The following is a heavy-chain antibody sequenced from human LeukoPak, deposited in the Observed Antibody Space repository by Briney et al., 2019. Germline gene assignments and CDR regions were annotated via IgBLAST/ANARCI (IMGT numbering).Heavy chain of an antibody. CDR1: GFTFSTYG. Sequence: PGGSLRLSCAASGFTFSTYGMHWVRQAPGKGLEWVAVVWYDGSKKCYVDSVKGRFTISRDNAKNTLYLQLNSLRADDTAVYYCARVPHGDYFDYWGRGTLVTVSS. J-gene: IGHJ4*02. D-gene: IGHD4-17*01. CDR2: VWYDGSKK. V-gene: IGHV3-33*01. CDR3: ARVPHGDYFDY.